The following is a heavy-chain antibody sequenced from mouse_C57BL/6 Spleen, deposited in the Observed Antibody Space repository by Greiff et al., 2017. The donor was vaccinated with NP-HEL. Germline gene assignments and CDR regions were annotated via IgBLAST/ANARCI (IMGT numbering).Heavy chain of an antibody. D-gene: IGHD2-3*01. CDR2: FHPYNDDT. CDR1: GYTFTTYP. V-gene: IGHV1-47*01. J-gene: IGHJ3*01. Sequence: VQLVESGAELVKPGASVKMSCKASGYTFTTYPIEWMKQNHGKSLEWIGNFHPYNDDTKYNEKFKGKATLTVEKSSSTVYLELSRLTSDDSAVYYCARGDGYYPAWFAYWGQGTLVTVSA. CDR3: ARGDGYYPAWFAY.